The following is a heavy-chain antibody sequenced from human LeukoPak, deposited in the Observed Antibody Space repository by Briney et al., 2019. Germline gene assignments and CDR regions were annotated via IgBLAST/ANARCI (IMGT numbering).Heavy chain of an antibody. Sequence: GGSLRLSCAASGFTFSSYGMHWVRQAPGKGLEWVAVIWYDGSNKYYADSVKGRFTISRDNAKNSLYLQMNSLRAEDTAVYYCARGVVSDYWGQGTLVTVSS. CDR3: ARGVVSDY. D-gene: IGHD2-2*01. J-gene: IGHJ4*02. CDR1: GFTFSSYG. CDR2: IWYDGSNK. V-gene: IGHV3-33*01.